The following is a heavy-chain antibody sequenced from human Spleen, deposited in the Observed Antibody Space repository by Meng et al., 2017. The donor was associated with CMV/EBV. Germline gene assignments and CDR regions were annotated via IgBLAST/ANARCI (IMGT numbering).Heavy chain of an antibody. V-gene: IGHV3-20*01. D-gene: IGHD6-13*01. CDR1: GFTLDDYD. CDR3: ARSVGTAAGAGMDV. J-gene: IGHJ6*02. Sequence: GGSLRLSCVASGFTLDDYDMSWVRQVPGKGLEWVIGINWKSGRTGYADSVKGRFTIARDIAKSSLYLQMNSLSAEDTALYHCARSVGTAAGAGMDVWGQGTTVTVSS. CDR2: INWKSGRT.